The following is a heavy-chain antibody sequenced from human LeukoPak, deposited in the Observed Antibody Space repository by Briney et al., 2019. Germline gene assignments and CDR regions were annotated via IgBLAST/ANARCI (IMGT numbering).Heavy chain of an antibody. CDR3: ARAPTKIYYYMDV. V-gene: IGHV4-4*09. Sequence: SETLSLTCTVSGGSISSYYWSWIRQPPGKGLEWIGYIYTSGSTNYNPSLKSRVTISVDTSKNQVSLKVSSVTAADAAVYYCARAPTKIYYYMDVWGKGTTVTVSS. D-gene: IGHD5-24*01. CDR1: GGSISSYY. CDR2: IYTSGST. J-gene: IGHJ6*03.